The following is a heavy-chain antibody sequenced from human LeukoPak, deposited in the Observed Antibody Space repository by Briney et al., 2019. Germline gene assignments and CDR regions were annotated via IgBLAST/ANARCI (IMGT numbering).Heavy chain of an antibody. CDR1: GFTFRSYT. Sequence: GGSLRLSCAASGFTFRSYTMNWVRQTPGKGLEWVASINQGGNEKYYVDSVKGRFTISRDNAKTSLYLQMNSLRAEDTALYFCASRNYVGSPLPLDFWGQGTLVTVSS. D-gene: IGHD4-23*01. V-gene: IGHV3-7*01. CDR2: INQGGNEK. CDR3: ASRNYVGSPLPLDF. J-gene: IGHJ4*02.